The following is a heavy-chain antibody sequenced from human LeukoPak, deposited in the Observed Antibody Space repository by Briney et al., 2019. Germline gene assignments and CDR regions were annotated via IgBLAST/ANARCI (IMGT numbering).Heavy chain of an antibody. V-gene: IGHV5-51*01. CDR2: MYAGDSDT. D-gene: IGHD2-21*02. J-gene: IGHJ5*02. Sequence: GESLKISCQGSGYTFSNYWIGWVRQMPGKGLEWMGIMYAGDSDTRYSPSFEGQVTISADKPISTAYLQWSSLKASDTAMYYCARQMVTTENNWFDPWGQGTLVTVSS. CDR3: ARQMVTTENNWFDP. CDR1: GYTFSNYW.